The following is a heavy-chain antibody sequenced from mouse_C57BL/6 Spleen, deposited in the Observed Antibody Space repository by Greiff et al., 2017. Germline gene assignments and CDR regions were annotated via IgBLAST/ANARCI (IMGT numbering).Heavy chain of an antibody. D-gene: IGHD1-1*01. CDR3: ARDYYGSRYYFDY. V-gene: IGHV5-4*01. CDR1: GFTFSSYA. Sequence: DVHLVESGGGLVKPGGSLKLSCAASGFTFSSYAMSWVRQTPEKRLEWVATISDGGSYTYYPDNVKGRFTISRDNAKNNLYLQMSHLKSEDTAMYYCARDYYGSRYYFDYWGQGTTLTVSS. CDR2: ISDGGSYT. J-gene: IGHJ2*01.